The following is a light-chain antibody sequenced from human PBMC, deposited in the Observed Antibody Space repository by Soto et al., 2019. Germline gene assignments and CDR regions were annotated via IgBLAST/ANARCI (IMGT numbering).Light chain of an antibody. CDR1: SSDVGIYNY. V-gene: IGLV2-14*01. CDR3: SSYTGSTNYV. CDR2: QVT. Sequence: QSALTQPASVSGSPGQSITISCTGTSSDVGIYNYVSWYQQHPGKAPKLMIYQVTNRPSGVSNRFSGSKSGNTASLTISGLQAEGEADYYCSSYTGSTNYVFGPGTKV. J-gene: IGLJ1*01.